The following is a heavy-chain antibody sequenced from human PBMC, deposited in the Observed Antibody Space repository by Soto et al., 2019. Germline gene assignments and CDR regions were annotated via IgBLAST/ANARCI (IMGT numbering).Heavy chain of an antibody. J-gene: IGHJ6*02. D-gene: IGHD3-3*01. CDR1: GFTFSSYS. CDR3: ARVTRVLARCHPYYYGMDV. Sequence: GGSLRLSCAASGFTFSSYSMNWVRQAPGKWLEWVSSISSSSSYIYYADSVKGRFTISTDNAKKSLYLQMNSLRAEDTAVYYCARVTRVLARCHPYYYGMDVWGQGTTVTVSS. CDR2: ISSSSSYI. V-gene: IGHV3-21*01.